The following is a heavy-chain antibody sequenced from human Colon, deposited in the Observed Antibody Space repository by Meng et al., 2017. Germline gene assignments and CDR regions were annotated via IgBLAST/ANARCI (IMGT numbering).Heavy chain of an antibody. CDR2: IYQSAST. J-gene: IGHJ4*02. CDR1: GVSISRSIW. CDR3: ARVRIYGLSDY. V-gene: IGHV4-4*03. Sequence: VRAHGLGPASISPPGPSCSRCVASGVSISRSIWWSGVRQPPEKGLEWIGEIYQSASTHYSPSLKSRVTLSVDKSKNQFSLKLSSVTAADTAVYYCARVRIYGLSDYWGQGTLVTVSS. D-gene: IGHD4-17*01.